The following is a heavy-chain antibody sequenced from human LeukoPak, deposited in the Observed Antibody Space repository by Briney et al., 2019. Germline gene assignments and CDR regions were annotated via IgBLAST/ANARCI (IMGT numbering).Heavy chain of an antibody. J-gene: IGHJ4*02. Sequence: GGSLRLSCAASGFTLSSYGMHWVRQAPGKGREWVSFIRYDGSKKYYADSMKGRFTISRDNSKNTLYLQMNSLRAEDTAVYYCARDKIEGPTKLDYWGQGILVTVSS. D-gene: IGHD1-1*01. CDR2: IRYDGSKK. CDR1: GFTLSSYG. V-gene: IGHV3-30*02. CDR3: ARDKIEGPTKLDY.